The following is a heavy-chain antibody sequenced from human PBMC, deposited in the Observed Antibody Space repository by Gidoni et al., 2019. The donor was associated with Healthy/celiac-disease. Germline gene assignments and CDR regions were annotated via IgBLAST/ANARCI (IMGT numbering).Heavy chain of an antibody. CDR2: ISGSGGST. Sequence: EVQLLESGGGLVQPGGSLRLSCAASGFTFSSYAMSWVRQAPGKGLEWVSAISGSGGSTYYADSVKGRFTITRDNSKNTLYLQMNSLRAEDTAVYYCAKDLPTYDSSGSDAFDIWGQGTMVTVSS. D-gene: IGHD3-22*01. CDR3: AKDLPTYDSSGSDAFDI. V-gene: IGHV3-23*01. J-gene: IGHJ3*02. CDR1: GFTFSSYA.